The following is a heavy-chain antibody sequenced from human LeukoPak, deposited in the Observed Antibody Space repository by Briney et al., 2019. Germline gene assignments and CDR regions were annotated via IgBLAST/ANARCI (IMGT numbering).Heavy chain of an antibody. CDR1: GFTFSSYS. J-gene: IGHJ4*02. D-gene: IGHD3-22*01. V-gene: IGHV3-21*01. CDR2: ISSSSYI. Sequence: GGSLRLSCAASGFTFSSYSMNWVRQAPGKGLEWVSSISSSSYIYYADSVKGRFTISRDNAKNSLYLQMNSLRAEDTAVYYCARDGLYYYDSSGYYHQDYWGQGTLVTVSS. CDR3: ARDGLYYYDSSGYYHQDY.